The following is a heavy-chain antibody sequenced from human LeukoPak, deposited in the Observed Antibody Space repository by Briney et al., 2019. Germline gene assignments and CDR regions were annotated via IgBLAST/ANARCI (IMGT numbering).Heavy chain of an antibody. Sequence: SETLSLTCSVGGDYINNGGHYWSWIRQPPGKALEYIGYISHRGSTYYNPSLKSRLTISVDGSRNQFSLDLTSVTAADTAVYYCARTGDSSGYYFPLDYWGQGTLVTVSS. J-gene: IGHJ4*02. D-gene: IGHD3-22*01. CDR2: ISHRGST. CDR1: GDYINNGGHY. CDR3: ARTGDSSGYYFPLDY. V-gene: IGHV4-30-2*01.